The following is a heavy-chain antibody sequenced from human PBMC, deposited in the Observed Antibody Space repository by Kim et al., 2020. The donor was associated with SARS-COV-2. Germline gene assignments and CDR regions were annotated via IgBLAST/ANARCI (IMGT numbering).Heavy chain of an antibody. J-gene: IGHJ4*02. CDR1: GGSISSYY. Sequence: SETLSLTCTVSGGSISSYYWSWIRQPPGKGLEWIGYIYYSGSTNYNPSLKSRVTISVDTSKNQFSLKLSSVTAADTAVYYCARVGYYYGSGSPNRALDYWGQGTLVTVSS. D-gene: IGHD3-10*01. CDR3: ARVGYYYGSGSPNRALDY. CDR2: IYYSGST. V-gene: IGHV4-59*01.